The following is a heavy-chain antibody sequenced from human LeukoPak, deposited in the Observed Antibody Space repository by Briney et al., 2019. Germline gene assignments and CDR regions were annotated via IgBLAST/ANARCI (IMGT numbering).Heavy chain of an antibody. V-gene: IGHV1-18*01. CDR1: GYTFTSYG. CDR3: AREYSYYDILTGYSKYYFDY. D-gene: IGHD3-9*01. Sequence: ASVKVSCKASGYTFTSYGISWVRQAPGQGLKRMGWISAYNGNTNYAQKLQGRVTMTTETSTSTAYMELRSLRSDDTAVYYCAREYSYYDILTGYSKYYFDYWGQGTLVTVSS. CDR2: ISAYNGNT. J-gene: IGHJ4*02.